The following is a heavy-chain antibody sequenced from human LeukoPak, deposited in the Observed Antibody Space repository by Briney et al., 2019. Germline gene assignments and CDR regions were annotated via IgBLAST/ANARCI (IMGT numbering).Heavy chain of an antibody. CDR1: GFTVSSNY. CDR2: IYSGGST. V-gene: IGHV3-53*01. J-gene: IGHJ6*03. Sequence: GGSLRLSCAASGFTVSSNYMSWVRKAPGKGLEWVSVIYSGGSTYYADSVKGRFTISRDNSKNTLYLQMNSLRAEDTAVYYCAQTGPYDFWSGYTYYMDVWGKGTTVTVSS. CDR3: AQTGPYDFWSGYTYYMDV. D-gene: IGHD3-3*01.